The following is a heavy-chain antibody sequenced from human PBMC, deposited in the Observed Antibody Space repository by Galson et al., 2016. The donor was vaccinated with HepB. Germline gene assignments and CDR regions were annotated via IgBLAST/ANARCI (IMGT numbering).Heavy chain of an antibody. J-gene: IGHJ6*02. Sequence: SLRLSCAASGFTISSNYVSWVRQAPGKGLEWVANIKQDGSEKYSVDSVKGRFTISRDNAKNSLYLQMNSLRAEDTAVYYCARSGIAVAYGMDVWGQGTTVTVSS. D-gene: IGHD6-19*01. CDR2: IKQDGSEK. CDR3: ARSGIAVAYGMDV. CDR1: GFTISSNY. V-gene: IGHV3-7*01.